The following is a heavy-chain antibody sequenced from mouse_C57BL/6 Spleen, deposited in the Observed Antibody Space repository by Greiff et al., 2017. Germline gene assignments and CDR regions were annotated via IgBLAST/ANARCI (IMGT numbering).Heavy chain of an antibody. CDR3: ARGYYGSSYRSGWYFDV. Sequence: QVQLQQPGAELVKPGASVKLSCKASGYTFTSYWMQWVKQRPGQGLEWIGEIDPSDSYTNYKQKFKGKATLTVDTSSSTAYMQLSSLTSEDSAVYYCARGYYGSSYRSGWYFDVWGTGTTVTVSS. V-gene: IGHV1-50*01. CDR1: GYTFTSYW. D-gene: IGHD1-1*01. CDR2: IDPSDSYT. J-gene: IGHJ1*03.